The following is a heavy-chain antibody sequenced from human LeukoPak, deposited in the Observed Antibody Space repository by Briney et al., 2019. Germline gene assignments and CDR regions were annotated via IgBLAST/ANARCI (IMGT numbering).Heavy chain of an antibody. D-gene: IGHD3-3*01. V-gene: IGHV4-4*02. Sequence: SGTLSLTCAVSGGSISSSNWWSWVRQPPGKGPEWIGEIYHSGSTNYNPSLKSRVTISVDTSKNQFSLKLSSVTAADTAVYYCARAYFNDFWSGYYPTAFDYWGQGTLVTVSS. CDR3: ARAYFNDFWSGYYPTAFDY. CDR2: IYHSGST. CDR1: GGSISSSNW. J-gene: IGHJ4*02.